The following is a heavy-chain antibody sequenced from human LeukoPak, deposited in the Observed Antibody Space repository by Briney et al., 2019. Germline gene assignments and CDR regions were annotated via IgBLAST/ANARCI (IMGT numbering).Heavy chain of an antibody. J-gene: IGHJ4*02. D-gene: IGHD5-12*01. V-gene: IGHV1-2*02. CDR2: INPNSGGT. Sequence: ASVKVSCKASGYTFTGYYMHWVRQAPGQGLEWMGWINPNSGGTKYAQKFQGRVTMTRDTSISTAYVELSRLRSDDTGVYYCARGEYSGYVPDYWGQGTLVTVSS. CDR1: GYTFTGYY. CDR3: ARGEYSGYVPDY.